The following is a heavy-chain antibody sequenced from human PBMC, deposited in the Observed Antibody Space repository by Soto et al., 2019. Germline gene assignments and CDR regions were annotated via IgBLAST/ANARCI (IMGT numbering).Heavy chain of an antibody. CDR1: GFTFSSVP. V-gene: IGHV3-30-3*01. Sequence: QVQLVESGEGVAQPGGSLGLSSAASGFTFSSVPLEGVRLAPGKGWWWLAVISYDGSTKFYADSVKGRFTIPRDNSKNTLYLQMNNLRPEDTAVYYCARDQSSTVITSTHFDPWGQGTLVSVSS. CDR3: ARDQSSTVITSTHFDP. J-gene: IGHJ5*02. CDR2: ISYDGSTK. D-gene: IGHD4-17*01.